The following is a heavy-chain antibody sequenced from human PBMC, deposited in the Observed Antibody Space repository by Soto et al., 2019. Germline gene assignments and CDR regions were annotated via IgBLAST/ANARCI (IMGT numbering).Heavy chain of an antibody. CDR1: GYTFTGYY. D-gene: IGHD2-15*01. V-gene: IGHV1-2*04. Sequence: GASVKVSCKASGYTFTGYYMHWVRQAPGQGPEWMGWINPNSGGTNYAQKFQGWVTMTRDTSISTAYMELSRLRSDDTAVYYCARIQGRGYCSGGSCYSDYYYGMDVWGQRTTVTVSS. CDR3: ARIQGRGYCSGGSCYSDYYYGMDV. CDR2: INPNSGGT. J-gene: IGHJ6*02.